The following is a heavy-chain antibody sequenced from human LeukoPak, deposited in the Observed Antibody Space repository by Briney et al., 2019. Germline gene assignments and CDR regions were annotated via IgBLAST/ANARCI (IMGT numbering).Heavy chain of an antibody. CDR1: GGSISSSSYY. D-gene: IGHD3-10*01. CDR2: IYTSGST. J-gene: IGHJ4*02. CDR3: ARQVSQTRLTMVRGWPYRGPYFDY. V-gene: IGHV4-61*02. Sequence: SETLSLTCTVSGGSISSSSYYWNWIRQPAGKGLELIGRIYTSGSTNYNPSLKSRVTMSVDTSKNQFSLKLSSVTAADSAVYYCARQVSQTRLTMVRGWPYRGPYFDYWGQGTLVTVSS.